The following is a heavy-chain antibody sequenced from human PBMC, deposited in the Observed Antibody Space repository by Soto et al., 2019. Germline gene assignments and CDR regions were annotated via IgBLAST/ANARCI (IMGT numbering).Heavy chain of an antibody. V-gene: IGHV4-34*01. CDR3: ARDRFLIRYSSSWYHSQFGY. CDR2: INHSGST. J-gene: IGHJ4*02. Sequence: SETLSLTCAVYGGSFSGYYWSWIRQPPGKGLEWIGEINHSGSTNYNPSLKSRVTISLDTSKNQFSLKLSSVTAADTAVYYCARDRFLIRYSSSWYHSQFGYWGQGTLVTVS. CDR1: GGSFSGYY. D-gene: IGHD6-13*01.